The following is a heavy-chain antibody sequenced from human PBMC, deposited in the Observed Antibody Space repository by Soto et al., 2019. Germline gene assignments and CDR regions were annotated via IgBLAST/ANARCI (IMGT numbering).Heavy chain of an antibody. Sequence: SETLSLTCTVSGGSISSYYWSWIRQPPGKGLEWIGYIYYSGKTYYNPSLKSRVTISVDTSKNQFSLKLSSVTAADTAVYYCARSTIVLVPAASSWFDPWGQGTLVTVSS. V-gene: IGHV4-59*12. D-gene: IGHD2-2*01. CDR3: ARSTIVLVPAASSWFDP. J-gene: IGHJ5*02. CDR1: GGSISSYY. CDR2: IYYSGKT.